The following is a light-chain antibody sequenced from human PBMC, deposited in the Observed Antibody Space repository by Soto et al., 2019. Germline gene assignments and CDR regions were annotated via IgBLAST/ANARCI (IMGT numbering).Light chain of an antibody. CDR1: QSVSNNY. Sequence: EIVFTHYPATLSRSAGERATLSCRASQSVSNNYLAWYQQKPGQAPRLLIYGASNRATGIPARFSGSGSGTDFTLTISSLEPEDFAVYYCQQRSNWPPFTFGQGTRLEIK. CDR2: GAS. V-gene: IGKV3-11*01. CDR3: QQRSNWPPFT. J-gene: IGKJ5*01.